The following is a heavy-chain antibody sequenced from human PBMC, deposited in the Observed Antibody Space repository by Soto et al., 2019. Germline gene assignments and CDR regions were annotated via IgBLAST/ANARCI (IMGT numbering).Heavy chain of an antibody. V-gene: IGHV3-23*01. Sequence: GGSLRLSCAASGFTFSSYAMSWVRQAPGKGLEWISAISGSGGSTYYADSVKGRFTISRDNSKNTLYLQMNSLRAEDTAVYYCAKARTVAGAYDYWGQGTLVTVSS. CDR3: AKARTVAGAYDY. CDR1: GFTFSSYA. CDR2: ISGSGGST. J-gene: IGHJ4*02. D-gene: IGHD6-19*01.